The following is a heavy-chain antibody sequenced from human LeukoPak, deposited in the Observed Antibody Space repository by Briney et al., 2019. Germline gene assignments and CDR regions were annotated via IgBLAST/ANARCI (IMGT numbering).Heavy chain of an antibody. J-gene: IGHJ6*02. CDR2: IYYSGST. D-gene: IGHD2-15*01. Sequence: PSETLSLTCTVSGGSISSSSYYWGWIRQPPGKGLEWIGSIYYSGSTYYNPSLKSRVTISVDTSKNQFSLKLSSVTAADTAVYYCARDRIVVVVGATPDYNYGMDVWGQGTTVTVSS. V-gene: IGHV4-39*02. CDR1: GGSISSSSYY. CDR3: ARDRIVVVVGATPDYNYGMDV.